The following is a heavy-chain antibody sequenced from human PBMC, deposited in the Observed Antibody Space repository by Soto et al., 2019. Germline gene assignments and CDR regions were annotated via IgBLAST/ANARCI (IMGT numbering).Heavy chain of an antibody. CDR1: DGSMNSDSSY. CDR3: ARLGGYVSVGYYYLWDS. V-gene: IGHV4-39*01. CDR2: INHSGST. J-gene: IGHJ4*02. Sequence: QLQLQESGPGLVKPSETLSLTCRVSDGSMNSDSSYWGWIRQPPGKGLEWIGVINHSGSTYHNLSLKGRVTMSVDASRNQFSLKLTSMTAAETAVYYCARLGGYVSVGYYYLWDSLGQGTLVTVSS. D-gene: IGHD3-22*01.